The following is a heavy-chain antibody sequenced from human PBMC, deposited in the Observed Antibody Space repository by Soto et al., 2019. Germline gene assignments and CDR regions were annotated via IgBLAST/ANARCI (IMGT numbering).Heavy chain of an antibody. D-gene: IGHD3-9*01. Sequence: ASVKVSCKASGYTFTSYGISWVRQAPGQGLEWMGWISAYNGNTNYAQKLQGRVTMTTDTSTSTAYMELRSLRSDDTAVYYCARDRHYDILTGYESDYYYYYGMDVWGQGTTVTVSS. CDR1: GYTFTSYG. CDR2: ISAYNGNT. V-gene: IGHV1-18*01. CDR3: ARDRHYDILTGYESDYYYYYGMDV. J-gene: IGHJ6*02.